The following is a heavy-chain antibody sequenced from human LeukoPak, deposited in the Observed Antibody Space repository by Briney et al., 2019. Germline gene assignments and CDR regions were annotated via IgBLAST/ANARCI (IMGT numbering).Heavy chain of an antibody. CDR1: GFIFSNYA. CDR3: AKGSAAGRPYYFDY. Sequence: GGSLRLSCAASGFIFSNYAMSWVRLAPGKGLEWVSAIDSTGAYTWYADSVKGRFTISKDSSKTILYLQMNSLRAEDAAVYFCAKGSAAGRPYYFDYWGQGTLVTVSS. D-gene: IGHD6-25*01. CDR2: IDSTGAYT. J-gene: IGHJ4*02. V-gene: IGHV3-23*01.